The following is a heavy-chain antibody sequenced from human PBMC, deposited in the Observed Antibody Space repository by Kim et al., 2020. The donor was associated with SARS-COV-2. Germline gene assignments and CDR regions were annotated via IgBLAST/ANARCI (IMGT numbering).Heavy chain of an antibody. Sequence: KSRVTISVDKSKNQFSLKLSSVTAADTDVYYCARGESIAVAGRGWWYFDLWGRGTLVTVSS. D-gene: IGHD6-19*01. V-gene: IGHV4-4*02. J-gene: IGHJ2*01. CDR3: ARGESIAVAGRGWWYFDL.